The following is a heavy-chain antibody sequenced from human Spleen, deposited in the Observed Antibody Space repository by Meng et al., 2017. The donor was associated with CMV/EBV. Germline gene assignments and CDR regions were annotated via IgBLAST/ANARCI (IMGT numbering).Heavy chain of an antibody. CDR3: ARIQWLDNWFDP. D-gene: IGHD6-19*01. J-gene: IGHJ5*02. Sequence: QVQLVQSGAAVKKPGAAVKVSCKASGYTFTGYSLHWVRPAPGQGLEWMGRINPDSGGANYAEKFQGRGTMTRDTSISTAYMELRRLRFDDTAVYYCARIQWLDNWFDPWGQGTLVTVSS. CDR2: INPDSGGA. V-gene: IGHV1-2*06. CDR1: GYTFTGYS.